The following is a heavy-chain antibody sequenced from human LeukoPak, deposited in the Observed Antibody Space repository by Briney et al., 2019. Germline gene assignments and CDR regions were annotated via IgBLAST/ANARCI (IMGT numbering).Heavy chain of an antibody. D-gene: IGHD3-9*01. J-gene: IGHJ4*02. Sequence: EASVKVSCKASGYPFTSYGISWVRQAPGQGPEWMGWISAYNGNTNYVQRLQGRVTMTTDTSTSTAYMELRSLRSDDTAVYYCARVNDILTAYYNEDYWGQGTLATVSS. CDR2: ISAYNGNT. V-gene: IGHV1-18*01. CDR1: GYPFTSYG. CDR3: ARVNDILTAYYNEDY.